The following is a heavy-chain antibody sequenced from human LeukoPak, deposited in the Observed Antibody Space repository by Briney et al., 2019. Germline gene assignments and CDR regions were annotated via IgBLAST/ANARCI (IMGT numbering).Heavy chain of an antibody. D-gene: IGHD3-3*01. CDR3: ARGIRFLEWRYYFDY. Sequence: SETLSLTCTVSGGSISSYYWGWIRQPPGKGLEWIGSIYYSGSTYYNPSLKSRVTISVDTSKNQFSLKLSSVTAADTAVYYCARGIRFLEWRYYFDYWGQGTLVTVSS. J-gene: IGHJ4*02. CDR2: IYYSGST. CDR1: GGSISSYY. V-gene: IGHV4-39*01.